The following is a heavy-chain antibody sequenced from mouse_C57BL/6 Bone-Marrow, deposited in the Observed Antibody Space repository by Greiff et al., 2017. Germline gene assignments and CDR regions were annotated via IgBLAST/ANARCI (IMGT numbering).Heavy chain of an antibody. CDR1: GFTFSDYY. Sequence: EVKLVESEGGLVQPGSSMKLSCTASGFTFSDYYMAWVRQVPEKGLEWVANINYDGSSTYYLDSLKSRFIISRDKSKNMLYLQMSSLKSEDTATYYCARDYYCNGDFDYWGKGTTLTVSS. CDR2: INYDGSST. V-gene: IGHV5-16*01. D-gene: IGHD2-1*01. CDR3: ARDYYCNGDFDY. J-gene: IGHJ2*01.